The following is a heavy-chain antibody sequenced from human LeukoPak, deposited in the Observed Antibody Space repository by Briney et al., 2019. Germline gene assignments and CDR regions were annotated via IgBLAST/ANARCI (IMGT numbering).Heavy chain of an antibody. J-gene: IGHJ3*02. CDR2: IYYSGST. CDR3: VRLSPRGYTYDRDAFDI. D-gene: IGHD5-18*01. Sequence: PSETLSPTCTVSGGSISSSSYYWAWIRQPPGKGLEWIGNIYYSGSTSYNPSLKSRVTISVDTSKNQFSLKLNSVTAADTAVYYCVRLSPRGYTYDRDAFDIWGRGTMVTVSS. CDR1: GGSISSSSYY. V-gene: IGHV4-39*01.